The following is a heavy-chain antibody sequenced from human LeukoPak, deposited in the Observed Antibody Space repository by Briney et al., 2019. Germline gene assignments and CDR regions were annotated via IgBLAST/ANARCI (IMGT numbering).Heavy chain of an antibody. Sequence: GGSLRLSCAASGFTFSSYAMSWVRQAPGKGLECVSGISAGGDSTDYADSVKGRFTISRDNSKNTLYLQMNSLRAEDTAVYYCVNNWNLDNWGQGTLVTVSS. CDR2: ISAGGDST. CDR3: VNNWNLDN. J-gene: IGHJ4*02. D-gene: IGHD1-20*01. V-gene: IGHV3-23*01. CDR1: GFTFSSYA.